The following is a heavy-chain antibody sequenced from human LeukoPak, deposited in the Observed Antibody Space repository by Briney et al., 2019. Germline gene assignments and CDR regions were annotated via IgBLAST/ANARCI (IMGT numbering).Heavy chain of an antibody. Sequence: GGSLRLSCAASGFTFSNYSMNWVRQAPGKGLGWVSYISSSGSTIYYADSVKGRFTISRDNAKNSLYLQMNSLRAEDTAVYYCAELGITMIGGVWGKGTTVTISS. V-gene: IGHV3-48*04. CDR3: AELGITMIGGV. CDR1: GFTFSNYS. CDR2: ISSSGSTI. D-gene: IGHD3-10*02. J-gene: IGHJ6*04.